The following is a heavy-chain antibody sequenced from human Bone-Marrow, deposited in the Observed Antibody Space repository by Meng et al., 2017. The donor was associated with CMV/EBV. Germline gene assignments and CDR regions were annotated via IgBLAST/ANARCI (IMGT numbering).Heavy chain of an antibody. CDR1: GGTFSSYA. J-gene: IGHJ5*02. CDR3: ARGSSWELRINWFDP. CDR2: IIPILGIA. D-gene: IGHD1-26*01. V-gene: IGHV1-69*10. Sequence: SVKVSCKASGGTFSSYAISWVRQAPGQGLEWMGGIIPILGIANYAQKFQGRVTITADKSTSTAYMELSSLRSEDTAVYYRARGSSWELRINWFDPWGQGTLVAASS.